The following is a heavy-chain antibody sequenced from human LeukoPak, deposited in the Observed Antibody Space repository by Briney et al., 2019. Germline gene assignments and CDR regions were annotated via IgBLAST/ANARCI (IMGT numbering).Heavy chain of an antibody. CDR1: GFTFSSYG. CDR2: ISYDGSNK. Sequence: GGSLRLSCAASGFTFSSYGMHWVRQAPGKGLEWVAVISYDGSNKYYADSVKGRFTISRDNSKNTLYLQMNSLRAEDTAVYYCAKGGTAMAFDYWGQGTLVTVSS. CDR3: AKGGTAMAFDY. V-gene: IGHV3-30*18. J-gene: IGHJ4*02. D-gene: IGHD5-18*01.